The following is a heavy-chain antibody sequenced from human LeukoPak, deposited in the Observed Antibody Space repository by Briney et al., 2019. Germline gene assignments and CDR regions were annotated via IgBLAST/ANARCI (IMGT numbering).Heavy chain of an antibody. Sequence: GGSLRLSCAASGFTFSSYAMSWVRQAPGKGLEWVSAISGSGGSTYYADSVKGRFTISRDNSKNTLYLQMNSLRAEDTAVYYCAKPLTWIQLWLQSYWGQGTLVTVSS. CDR1: GFTFSSYA. D-gene: IGHD5-18*01. CDR3: AKPLTWIQLWLQSY. J-gene: IGHJ4*02. CDR2: ISGSGGST. V-gene: IGHV3-23*01.